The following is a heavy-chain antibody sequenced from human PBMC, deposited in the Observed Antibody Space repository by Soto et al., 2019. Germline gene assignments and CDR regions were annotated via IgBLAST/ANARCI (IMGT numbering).Heavy chain of an antibody. V-gene: IGHV3-30*18. Sequence: QVQLVESGGGVVQPGRSLRLSCAASGFTFSSYGMHWVRQAPGKGLEWVAVISYDGSNKYYGDSVKGRFTISRDNSKNTLYLQMNSLRGEDTDVYYCAKEWADTLTGEWGQGTLVTVSS. J-gene: IGHJ4*02. D-gene: IGHD3-9*01. CDR2: ISYDGSNK. CDR3: AKEWADTLTGE. CDR1: GFTFSSYG.